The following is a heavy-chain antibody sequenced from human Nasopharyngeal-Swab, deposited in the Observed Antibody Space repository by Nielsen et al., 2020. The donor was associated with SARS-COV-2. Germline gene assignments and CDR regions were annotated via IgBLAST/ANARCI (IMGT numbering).Heavy chain of an antibody. CDR3: ANEPADYYYGMDV. V-gene: IGHV3-23*01. D-gene: IGHD6-13*01. Sequence: GESLKISCAASGFTFSSYAMSWVRQAPGKGLEWVSAISGSGGSTYYADSVKGRFTISRDNSKNTLYLQMNSLRAEDTAVHYCANEPADYYYGMDVWGQGTTVTVSS. CDR1: GFTFSSYA. CDR2: ISGSGGST. J-gene: IGHJ6*02.